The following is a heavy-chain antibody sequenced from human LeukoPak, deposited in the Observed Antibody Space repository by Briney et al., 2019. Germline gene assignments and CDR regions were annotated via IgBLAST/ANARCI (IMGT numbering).Heavy chain of an antibody. J-gene: IGHJ4*02. Sequence: PGRSLRLSCAASGFTFSHYAMHWVRQAPGKGLEWVAVISYDGSHQYSADSVKGRLTISRDNSRHTLYLQMNSLRPEDTAVYYCARARNGTLKYWGQGTLVPVSS. CDR1: GFTFSHYA. D-gene: IGHD1-26*01. V-gene: IGHV3-30*01. CDR2: ISYDGSHQ. CDR3: ARARNGTLKY.